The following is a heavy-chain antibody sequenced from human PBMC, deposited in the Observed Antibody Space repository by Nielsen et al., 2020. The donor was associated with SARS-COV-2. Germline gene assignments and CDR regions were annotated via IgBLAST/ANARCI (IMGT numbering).Heavy chain of an antibody. CDR2: ICWYCGSI. D-gene: IGHD3-16*01. J-gene: IGHJ3*02. CDR3: AKDDATGSITCAFDI. CDR1: GFTFYDYA. Sequence: SLKISCAASGFTFYDYAMHWVRQAPGKGLELVPGICWYCGSIGYADSVKGRFTISRDNAKNSLYLQMNSLRAEDTALYYCAKDDATGSITCAFDIWGQGTMVTVSS. V-gene: IGHV3-9*01.